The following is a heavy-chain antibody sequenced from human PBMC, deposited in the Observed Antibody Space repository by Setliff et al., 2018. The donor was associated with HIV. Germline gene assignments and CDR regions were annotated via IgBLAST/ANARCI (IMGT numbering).Heavy chain of an antibody. J-gene: IGHJ4*02. CDR1: GGSVSSVNYY. Sequence: SETLSLTCPVSGGSVSSVNYYWNWLRQTPGKGLEWIAYTFDNGNTHYNPSLESRVTLSLDTSRNLFSLRLASVTAADTAVYYCARDPGDYDRKFNHWGQGALVTVSS. CDR2: TFDNGNT. D-gene: IGHD3-22*01. V-gene: IGHV4-61*03. CDR3: ARDPGDYDRKFNH.